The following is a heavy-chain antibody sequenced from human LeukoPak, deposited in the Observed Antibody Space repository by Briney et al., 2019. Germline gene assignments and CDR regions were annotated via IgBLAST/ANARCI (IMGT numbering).Heavy chain of an antibody. CDR3: ARDTIAAVQ. CDR1: GFTFSSYW. Sequence: PGGSLRLSCAASGFTFSSYWMSWVRQAPGKGLEWVANIRQDGSEEFYVDSVKGRFTISRDNAKNSLYLQMNSLRAEDTAVYYCARDTIAAVQWGQGTLVTVSS. CDR2: IRQDGSEE. D-gene: IGHD6-13*01. V-gene: IGHV3-7*01. J-gene: IGHJ4*02.